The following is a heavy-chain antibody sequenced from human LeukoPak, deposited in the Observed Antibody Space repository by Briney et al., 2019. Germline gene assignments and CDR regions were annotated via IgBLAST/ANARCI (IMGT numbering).Heavy chain of an antibody. J-gene: IGHJ4*02. V-gene: IGHV3-7*03. D-gene: IGHD2-15*01. Sequence: GGSLRLSCVASGFTFNNYFITWVRQAPGQGLEWVANIKQDGSEKYYVDSVQGRFTISRDNAKNSVYLQMNSLRAEDTAVYYCARVEEDLSLRYWGQGTLVTVSS. CDR3: ARVEEDLSLRY. CDR2: IKQDGSEK. CDR1: GFTFNNYF.